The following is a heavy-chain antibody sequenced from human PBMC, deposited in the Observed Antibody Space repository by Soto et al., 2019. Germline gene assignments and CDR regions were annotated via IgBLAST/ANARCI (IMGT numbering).Heavy chain of an antibody. Sequence: PGGPLRLSCAASGFTFSSYWMSWVRQAPGKGLEWVANIKQDGSEKYYVDSVKGRFTISRDNAKNSLYLQMNSLRAEDTAVYYCARDPSIVLVPAATYYYYYYGMDVWGQGTTVTVSS. V-gene: IGHV3-7*01. J-gene: IGHJ6*02. CDR1: GFTFSSYW. CDR3: ARDPSIVLVPAATYYYYYYGMDV. D-gene: IGHD2-2*01. CDR2: IKQDGSEK.